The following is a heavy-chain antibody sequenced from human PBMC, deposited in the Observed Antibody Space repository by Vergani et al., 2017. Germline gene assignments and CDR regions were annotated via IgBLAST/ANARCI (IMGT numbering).Heavy chain of an antibody. D-gene: IGHD3-22*01. Sequence: EVQLLQSGGGVIQPGGSVRLSCAASGFTFSACPMTWVRQAPGKGLEWVSAISARYPSTYYADSVKGRFTISRDNSKNMLYLQMNSLRAEDTAVYYCARHSYDTTPYLQEGYDCWGQGTLVSVSS. V-gene: IGHV3-23*01. CDR1: GFTFSACP. CDR3: ARHSYDTTPYLQEGYDC. CDR2: ISARYPST. J-gene: IGHJ4*02.